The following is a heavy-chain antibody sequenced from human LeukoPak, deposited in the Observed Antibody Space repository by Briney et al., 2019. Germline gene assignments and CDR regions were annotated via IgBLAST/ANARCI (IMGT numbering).Heavy chain of an antibody. V-gene: IGHV4-30-2*01. Sequence: SQTLSLTCAVSGGSISSGGYSWGWIRQPPGKGLEWIGYIYHSGSTYYNPSLKSRVTISVDRSKNQSSLKLSSVTAADTAVYYCARLLWFGEFSYNWFDPWGQGTLVTVSS. J-gene: IGHJ5*02. CDR3: ARLLWFGEFSYNWFDP. CDR1: GGSISSGGYS. CDR2: IYHSGST. D-gene: IGHD3-10*01.